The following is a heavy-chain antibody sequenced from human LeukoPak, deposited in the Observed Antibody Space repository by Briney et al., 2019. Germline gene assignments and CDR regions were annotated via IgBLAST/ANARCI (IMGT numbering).Heavy chain of an antibody. J-gene: IGHJ4*02. V-gene: IGHV3-21*06. CDR3: ATETNGRHYDY. D-gene: IGHD1-14*01. CDR2: IGPTGCDR. Sequence: GGTLRLSXTASGLTFSTSDFNWVRQPPGKGLEWVASIGPTGCDRYHADSIKGRFTISRDNANNFLYLQMNSLRAEDTAVYYCATETNGRHYDYWGQGTLLTVSS. CDR1: GLTFSTSD.